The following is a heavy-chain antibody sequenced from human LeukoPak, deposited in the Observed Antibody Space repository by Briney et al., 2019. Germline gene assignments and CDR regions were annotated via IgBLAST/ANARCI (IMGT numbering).Heavy chain of an antibody. D-gene: IGHD2-21*01. CDR2: IYYSGST. CDR3: ARHGGEFDP. CDR1: GGSISSYY. V-gene: IGHV4-59*08. J-gene: IGHJ5*02. Sequence: SETLSLTCTVSGGSISSYYWSWIRQSPGKGLEWIGYIYYSGSTNYNPSLKSRVTISVDTSKNQFSLKLSSVTAADTAVYYCARHGGEFDPWGQGTLVTVSS.